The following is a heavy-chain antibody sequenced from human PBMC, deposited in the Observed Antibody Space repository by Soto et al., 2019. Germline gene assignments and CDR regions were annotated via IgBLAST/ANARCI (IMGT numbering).Heavy chain of an antibody. V-gene: IGHV4-4*02. D-gene: IGHD1-1*01. CDR1: GDSISTRNW. Sequence: QVQLPESGPGLVKPSGTLSFTCAVSGDSISTRNWWSWVRQSPGKGLEWIGEIYYSGTTNYNPSLKSRVPISLDKSQQKVSLKLSSVTAADAAMYYCASGNRESVAIDYWGRGTLVTVSS. CDR3: ASGNRESVAIDY. J-gene: IGHJ4*02. CDR2: IYYSGTT.